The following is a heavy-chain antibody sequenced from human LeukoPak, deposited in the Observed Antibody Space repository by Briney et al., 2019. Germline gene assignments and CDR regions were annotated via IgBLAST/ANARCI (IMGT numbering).Heavy chain of an antibody. J-gene: IGHJ4*02. D-gene: IGHD5-18*01. CDR1: GFTFSSYW. V-gene: IGHV3-7*01. CDR3: ARDVDYEDTAYYYFDY. Sequence: GGSLRLSCAASGFTFSSYWMSWVRQAPGKGLEWVANIKQDGSEKYYVDPVKGRFTISRDNAKNSLYLQMNSLRAEDTAVYYCARDVDYEDTAYYYFDYWGQGTLVTVSS. CDR2: IKQDGSEK.